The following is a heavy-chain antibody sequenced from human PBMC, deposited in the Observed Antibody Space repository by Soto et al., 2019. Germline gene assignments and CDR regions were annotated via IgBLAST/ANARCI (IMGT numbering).Heavy chain of an antibody. J-gene: IGHJ5*02. D-gene: IGHD5-18*01. V-gene: IGHV4-34*01. CDR2: INHSGST. CDR3: ARAMDTAMVNFWFDP. Sequence: PSETLSLTCAVYGGSFSGYYWSWIRQPPGKGLEWIGEINHSGSTNYNPSLKSRVTISVDTSKNQFSLKLSSVTAADTAVYYCARAMDTAMVNFWFDPWGQGTLVTVSS. CDR1: GGSFSGYY.